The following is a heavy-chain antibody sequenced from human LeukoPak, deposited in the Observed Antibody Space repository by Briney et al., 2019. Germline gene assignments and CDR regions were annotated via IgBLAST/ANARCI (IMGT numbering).Heavy chain of an antibody. CDR1: AYTFTSYD. Sequence: GASVKVSCKASAYTFTSYDINWVRQATGQGLEWMGWMNPNSGNTGYAQKFQGRVTITRNTSISTAYMELSSLRSEDTAVYYCARVECGAGLDSTGRYYYYYYMDVWGKGTTVTVSS. J-gene: IGHJ6*03. CDR2: MNPNSGNT. CDR3: ARVECGAGLDSTGRYYYYYYMDV. V-gene: IGHV1-8*03. D-gene: IGHD3-10*01.